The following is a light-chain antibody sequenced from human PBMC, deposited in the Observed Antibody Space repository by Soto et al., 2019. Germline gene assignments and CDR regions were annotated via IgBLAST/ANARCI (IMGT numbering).Light chain of an antibody. CDR3: MQRIEFPWT. CDR2: TLS. CDR1: QSLLDSDDGKIY. V-gene: IGKV2-40*01. J-gene: IGKJ1*01. Sequence: VMTHSQVTLSLSPCDRATLYFSASQSLLDSDDGKIYLDWFLQRPGQSPQLLIYTLSHRASGVPDRFSGSGSGTDFTLKISRVEAEDVGVYYCMQRIEFPWTFGQGTKVDI.